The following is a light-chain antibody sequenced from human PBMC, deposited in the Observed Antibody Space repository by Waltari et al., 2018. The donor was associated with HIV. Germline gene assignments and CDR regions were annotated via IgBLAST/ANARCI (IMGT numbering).Light chain of an antibody. J-gene: IGKJ5*01. CDR2: DTS. CDR1: QTVRSTS. V-gene: IGKV3D-20*01. CDR3: QHYDNSPPII. Sequence: IVLMQSHASLSVSLGESATPSCGASQTVRSTSFAWYHHRPGLAPRLLRYDTSIRPTAIPERFNGSGSARDFTLTVNRVEAEDSGVFYCQHYDNSPPIIFGPGTRVEI.